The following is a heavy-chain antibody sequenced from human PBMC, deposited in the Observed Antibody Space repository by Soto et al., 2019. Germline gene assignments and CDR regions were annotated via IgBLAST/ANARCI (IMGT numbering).Heavy chain of an antibody. CDR3: AREGGSRYLLGAGGFDP. Sequence: QVQLVQSGAEVKKPGASVKVSCKASGYTFTSYGISWVRQAPGQGLEWMGWISAYNGNTNYAQKLQGRVTMTTDTSTSTACMELRSLRSDDTAVYYCAREGGSRYLLGAGGFDPWGQGTLVTVSS. J-gene: IGHJ5*02. CDR2: ISAYNGNT. V-gene: IGHV1-18*01. CDR1: GYTFTSYG. D-gene: IGHD6-13*01.